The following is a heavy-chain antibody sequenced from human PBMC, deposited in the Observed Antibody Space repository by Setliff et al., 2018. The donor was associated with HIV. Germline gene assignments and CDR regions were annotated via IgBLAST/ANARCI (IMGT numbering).Heavy chain of an antibody. V-gene: IGHV1-2*02. D-gene: IGHD3-22*01. CDR3: ARDTDYYHSGGYYFGE. CDR1: GYTFTAYY. CDR2: INPNSGGT. Sequence: GASVKVSCKASGYTFTAYYMHWVRQAPGQGLEWMGWINPNSGGTNYAQKFQDRVTMTRDTSISTAYMELSRLRSDDTAVYYCARDTDYYHSGGYYFGEWGQGTLVTVSS. J-gene: IGHJ4*02.